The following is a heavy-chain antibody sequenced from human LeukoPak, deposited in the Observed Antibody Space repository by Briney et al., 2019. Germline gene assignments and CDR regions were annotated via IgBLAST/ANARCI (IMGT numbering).Heavy chain of an antibody. CDR3: ARDQTPMVILGY. D-gene: IGHD5-18*01. Sequence: PGGSLRRYCAASGFTVSSYARSWVRQAPGKGREWVTAISGSGGTTYYADSVKGRFTISRDNPKNTLSLQMNSLRAEDTAVYYCARDQTPMVILGYWGQGTLVTVSS. CDR1: GFTVSSYA. CDR2: ISGSGGTT. J-gene: IGHJ4*02. V-gene: IGHV3-23*01.